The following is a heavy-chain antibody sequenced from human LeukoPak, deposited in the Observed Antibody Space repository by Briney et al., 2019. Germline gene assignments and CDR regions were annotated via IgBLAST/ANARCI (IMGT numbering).Heavy chain of an antibody. Sequence: GSLRLSCRGSGFSFSSYAMNWVRQAPGKGLEWIGEINHSGSTNYNPSLKSRVTISVDTSENQFSLKLSSVTAADTAVYYCARRRGYCSSTSCYTGGGYGYWGQGTLVTVSS. D-gene: IGHD2-2*02. CDR1: GFSFSSYA. V-gene: IGHV4-34*08. CDR2: INHSGST. CDR3: ARRRGYCSSTSCYTGGGYGY. J-gene: IGHJ4*02.